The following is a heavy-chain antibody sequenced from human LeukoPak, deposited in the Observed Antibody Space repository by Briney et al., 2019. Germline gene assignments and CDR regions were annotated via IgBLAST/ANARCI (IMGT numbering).Heavy chain of an antibody. J-gene: IGHJ4*02. D-gene: IGHD3-3*01. CDR1: GYSFTSYW. CDR2: IYPGDSDT. CDR3: ARLGLYYDFWSGYFDY. V-gene: IGHV5-51*01. Sequence: GESLKISCKGSGYSFTSYWIGWVRQMPGKGLEWMGIIYPGDSDTRYSPSFRGQVTISADKSISTAYLQWSSLKASDTAMYYCARLGLYYDFWSGYFDYWGQGTLVTVSS.